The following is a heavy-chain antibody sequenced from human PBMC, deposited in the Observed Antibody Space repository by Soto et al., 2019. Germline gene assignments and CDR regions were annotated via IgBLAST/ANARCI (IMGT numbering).Heavy chain of an antibody. Sequence: EVQLVESGGGLVQPGGSLRLSCAASGFTFSNYWMNWVRQAPGKGLEWVANINEDGSEKYYVDSAKGRFTISRNNAKNSLYLQMSSLRAGDTAVYYCARDLFDYWGQGTLVTVSS. J-gene: IGHJ4*02. CDR3: ARDLFDY. CDR1: GFTFSNYW. CDR2: INEDGSEK. V-gene: IGHV3-7*01.